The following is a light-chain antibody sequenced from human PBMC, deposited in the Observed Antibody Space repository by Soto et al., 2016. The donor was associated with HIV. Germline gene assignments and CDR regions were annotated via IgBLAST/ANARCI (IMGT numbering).Light chain of an antibody. CDR2: AAS. CDR3: QQYYDIPPT. Sequence: DIQMTQSPSSVSASVGDRVTITCRASQDISRWLAWYQQKPGKAPNLLISAASRLQSGVPSRFSGSGSGTDFTLTISSLQPEDFATYYCQQYYDIPPTFGQGTKV. J-gene: IGKJ1*01. V-gene: IGKV1-12*01. CDR1: QDISRW.